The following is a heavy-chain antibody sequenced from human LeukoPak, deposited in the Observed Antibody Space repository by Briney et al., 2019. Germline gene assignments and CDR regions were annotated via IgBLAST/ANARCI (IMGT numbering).Heavy chain of an antibody. D-gene: IGHD1-26*01. CDR2: MYHTGTI. J-gene: IGHJ4*02. Sequence: SETLSLTCAVSGYSLGSGFYCGWVRHPPGTVLEWIGNMYHTGTIYYNPSLRSRLTISEDTSKSHFSLTVDSVTAADTAVYYCATGRYSGSVDYWGQGILVTVSS. CDR3: ATGRYSGSVDY. V-gene: IGHV4-38-2*01. CDR1: GYSLGSGFY.